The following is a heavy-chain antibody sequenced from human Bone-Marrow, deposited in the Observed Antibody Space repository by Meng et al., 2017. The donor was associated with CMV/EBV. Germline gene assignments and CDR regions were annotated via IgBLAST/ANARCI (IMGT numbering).Heavy chain of an antibody. Sequence: GESLKISCTASGFTFGDYAMSWVRQAPGKGLESVGFIRSKAYGGTTEYAASVKGRFTISRDDSKSIAYLQMNSLKTEDTAVYYCTRDDGMIGSSATHYDFWSGYFPSFDYWGQGNLVTVSS. J-gene: IGHJ4*02. CDR1: GFTFGDYA. D-gene: IGHD3-3*01. CDR2: IRSKAYGGTT. V-gene: IGHV3-49*04. CDR3: TRDDGMIGSSATHYDFWSGYFPSFDY.